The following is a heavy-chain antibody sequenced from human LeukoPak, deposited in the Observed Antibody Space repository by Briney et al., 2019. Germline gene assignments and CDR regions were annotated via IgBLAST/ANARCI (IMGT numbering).Heavy chain of an antibody. V-gene: IGHV4-59*01. Sequence: SETLSLTCAVSGGSTSRYYWSWIRQLPGKGLEWIGYIYYSGSTNYNPSLKSRVTISVDTSKNQFSLKLSSVTAADTAVYYCARNGYDILTGHYWFFDLWGRGTLVTVSS. D-gene: IGHD3-9*01. CDR1: GGSTSRYY. J-gene: IGHJ2*01. CDR3: ARNGYDILTGHYWFFDL. CDR2: IYYSGST.